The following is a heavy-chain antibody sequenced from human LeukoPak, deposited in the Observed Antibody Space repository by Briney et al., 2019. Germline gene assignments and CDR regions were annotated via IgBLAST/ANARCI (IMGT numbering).Heavy chain of an antibody. D-gene: IGHD5-18*01. CDR2: INPNSGGT. J-gene: IGHJ4*02. CDR1: DYTFVSFG. Sequence: ASVKVSCKASDYTFVSFGITWVRQAPGQGLEWMGWINPNSGGTNYAQKFQGRVTMTRDTSISTAYMELSRLRSDDTAVYYCARDPDTAMAGDDYWGQGTLVTVSS. CDR3: ARDPDTAMAGDDY. V-gene: IGHV1-2*02.